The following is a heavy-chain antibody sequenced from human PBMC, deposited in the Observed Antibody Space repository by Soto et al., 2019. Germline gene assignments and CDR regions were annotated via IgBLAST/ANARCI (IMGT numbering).Heavy chain of an antibody. CDR1: GFTFSSYA. D-gene: IGHD3-9*01. V-gene: IGHV3-23*01. Sequence: GGSLRLSCAASGFTFSSYAMSWVRQAPGKGLEWVSAISGSGGSTYYADSVKGRFTISRDNSKNTLYLQMNSLRAEDTAVYYCARLNYDILPTLNWFDPWGQGTLVTVSS. CDR3: ARLNYDILPTLNWFDP. J-gene: IGHJ5*02. CDR2: ISGSGGST.